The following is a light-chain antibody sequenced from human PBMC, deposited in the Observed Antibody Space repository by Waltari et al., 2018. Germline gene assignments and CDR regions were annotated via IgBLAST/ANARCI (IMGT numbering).Light chain of an antibody. J-gene: IGKJ2*01. CDR1: QSVLSSSNNKNY. CDR2: WAS. Sequence: DIVMTQSPDSLAVSPGERATINCRSGQSVLSSSNNKNYSAWYQQKLGQPPKLLIYWASTRESGVPDRFNGSGSGTDFTLTISSLQAEDVAVYYCQQYYSTPYTFGQGTKLEIK. CDR3: QQYYSTPYT. V-gene: IGKV4-1*01.